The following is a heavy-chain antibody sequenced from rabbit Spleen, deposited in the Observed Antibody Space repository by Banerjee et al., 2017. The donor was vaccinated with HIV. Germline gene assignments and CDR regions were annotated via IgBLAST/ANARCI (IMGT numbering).Heavy chain of an antibody. CDR1: GFDFSRTG. CDR2: IDLLFGTT. D-gene: IGHD6-1*01. CDR3: AREKSGDYGYDL. J-gene: IGHJ6*01. Sequence: QEQLMESGGGLVQPGGSLKLSCKASGFDFSRTGVSWVRQAPGKGLEWIGYIDLLFGTTYYANWAKGRFTISKTSSPTVTLQVTSLTAADTATYFCAREKSGDYGYDLWGQGTLVTVS. V-gene: IGHV1S39*01.